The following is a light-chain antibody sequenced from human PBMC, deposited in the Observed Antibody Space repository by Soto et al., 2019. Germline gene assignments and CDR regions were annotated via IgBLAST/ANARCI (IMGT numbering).Light chain of an antibody. CDR2: EVS. J-gene: IGLJ3*02. CDR3: CSYAGSYTWV. CDR1: GSDVGGYNY. Sequence: QSALTQPPSASGSPGQSVTISCTGTGSDVGGYNYVSWYQQHPGKAPKLMIYEVSKRPSGVPDRFSGSKFGNTASLTVSGLQAEDEADYFCCSYAGSYTWVFGGGTKLTVL. V-gene: IGLV2-8*01.